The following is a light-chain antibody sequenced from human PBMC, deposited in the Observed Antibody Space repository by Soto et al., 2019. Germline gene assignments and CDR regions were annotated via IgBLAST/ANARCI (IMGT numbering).Light chain of an antibody. CDR2: GAS. V-gene: IGKV3-20*01. Sequence: EIVLTQSPGTLSLSPGERATLSCRASQSVSNNFLAWYQQEPGQAPRLLIYGASSRATGIPDRFSGSGSGTDFTLTISRLEPEDFAVYYCQQYGSSPPYMYTFGQGTKLEIK. J-gene: IGKJ2*01. CDR1: QSVSNNF. CDR3: QQYGSSPPYMYT.